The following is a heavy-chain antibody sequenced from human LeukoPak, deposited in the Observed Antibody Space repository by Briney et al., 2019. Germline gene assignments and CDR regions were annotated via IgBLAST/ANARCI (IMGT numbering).Heavy chain of an antibody. V-gene: IGHV3-23*01. CDR3: AKFGSSSGFDNWFDP. CDR1: GVSFSSYG. Sequence: PGWALRLSCAASGVSFSSYGISWVLQAPGKGLERVSAISGSGGSTYYADSVKGRFTISRDNSKNTLYLQMNSLRAEDTAVYYCAKFGSSSGFDNWFDPWGQGTLVTVSS. CDR2: ISGSGGST. D-gene: IGHD6-6*01. J-gene: IGHJ5*02.